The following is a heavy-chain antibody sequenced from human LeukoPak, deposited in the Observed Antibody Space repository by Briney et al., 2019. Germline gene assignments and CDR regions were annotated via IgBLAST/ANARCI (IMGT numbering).Heavy chain of an antibody. CDR1: GFIFDDYG. CDR2: INWSGGST. D-gene: IGHD3-22*01. J-gene: IGHJ4*02. CDR3: AKDPGYYYDGSGYVDY. V-gene: IGHV3-20*04. Sequence: GGSLRLSCAASGFIFDDYGMSWVRQAPGKGLEWVSGINWSGGSTGYADSVKGRFTISRDNAKNSLYLQMNSLRAEDTALYFCAKDPGYYYDGSGYVDYWGQGTLVTVSS.